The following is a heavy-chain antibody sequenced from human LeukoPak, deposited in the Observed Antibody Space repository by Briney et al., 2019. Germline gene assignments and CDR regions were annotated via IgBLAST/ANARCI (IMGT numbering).Heavy chain of an antibody. Sequence: ASVKVSCKTSGYTFTGYYMNWVRQAPGQGLEWMGWINPNTGEINYAQKFQGRVTMTRDTSVSTAYMQLSSLRSEDTAVYYCAKKALIGSTSRTWFDPWGQGTLVTVSS. CDR1: GYTFTGYY. V-gene: IGHV1-2*02. J-gene: IGHJ5*02. D-gene: IGHD1-7*01. CDR2: INPNTGEI. CDR3: AKKALIGSTSRTWFDP.